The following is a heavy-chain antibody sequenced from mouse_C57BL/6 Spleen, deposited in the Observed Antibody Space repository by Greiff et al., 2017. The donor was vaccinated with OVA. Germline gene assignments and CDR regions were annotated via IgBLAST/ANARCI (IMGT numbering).Heavy chain of an antibody. CDR1: GYTFTSYW. Sequence: QVQLQQPGAELVRPGSSVKLSCKASGYTFTSYWMHWVKQRPIQGLEWIGNIDPSDSETHYNQKFKDKATLTEDKSSSTAYMQLSSLTSEDSAVYYCARSSGRGAWFAYWGQGTLVTVSA. CDR2: IDPSDSET. J-gene: IGHJ3*01. D-gene: IGHD3-2*02. V-gene: IGHV1-52*01. CDR3: ARSSGRGAWFAY.